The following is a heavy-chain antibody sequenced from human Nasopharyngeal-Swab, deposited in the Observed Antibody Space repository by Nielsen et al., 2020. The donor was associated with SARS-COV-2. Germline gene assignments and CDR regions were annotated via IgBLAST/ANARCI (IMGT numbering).Heavy chain of an antibody. CDR3: AKGPYGRENGGLFDY. CDR2: IYYSGST. V-gene: IGHV4-31*03. J-gene: IGHJ4*02. Sequence: SETLSLTCTVSDGSISSGGYYWSWIRQHPGKGLEWIGYIYYSGSTYYNPSLKSRVTISVDTSKNQFSLRLSSVTAADTAVYYCAKGPYGRENGGLFDYWGQGTLVTVSS. D-gene: IGHD1-26*01. CDR1: DGSISSGGYY.